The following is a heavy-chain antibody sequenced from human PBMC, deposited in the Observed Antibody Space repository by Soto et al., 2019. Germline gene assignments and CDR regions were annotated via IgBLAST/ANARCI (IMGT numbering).Heavy chain of an antibody. CDR3: ARHNGPLYVGYYYDMDV. J-gene: IGHJ6*02. CDR1: GGSISTYY. Sequence: SETLSLTCTVSGGSISTYYWSWIRQPPGKGLEWIGYIYYSGSTNYNPSLKSRVTISVDTSKNQFSLKLSSVTAADTAVYYCARHNGPLYVGYYYDMDVWGQGTTVTVSS. D-gene: IGHD3-16*01. CDR2: IYYSGST. V-gene: IGHV4-59*08.